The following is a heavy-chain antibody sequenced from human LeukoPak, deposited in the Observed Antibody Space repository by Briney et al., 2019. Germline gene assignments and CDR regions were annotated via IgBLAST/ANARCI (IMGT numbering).Heavy chain of an antibody. CDR3: ARHGMAAAALDY. CDR2: TYYSGST. Sequence: SETLSLTCTVSGGSISSYYWSWIRQPPGKGLEWIGYTYYSGSTNYNPSLKSRVTISVDTSKNQFSLKLSSVTAADTAVYYCARHGMAAAALDYWGQGTLVTVSS. CDR1: GGSISSYY. V-gene: IGHV4-59*08. D-gene: IGHD6-13*01. J-gene: IGHJ4*02.